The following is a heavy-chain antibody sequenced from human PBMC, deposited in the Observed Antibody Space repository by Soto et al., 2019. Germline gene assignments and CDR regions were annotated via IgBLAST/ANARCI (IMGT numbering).Heavy chain of an antibody. V-gene: IGHV4-4*02. CDR2: IYHSGST. CDR1: AGSISSTNW. J-gene: IGHJ4*02. CDR3: ARLSGILTPFDS. D-gene: IGHD3-9*01. Sequence: QVQLQESGPGLVKPSGTLSLTCAVSAGSISSTNWWSWVRQPPGEGLEWIGEIYHSGSTNYNPSLKSRVIISVDKSKNQFSLKLRSVTAADTAVYYCARLSGILTPFDSWGQGILVTVSS.